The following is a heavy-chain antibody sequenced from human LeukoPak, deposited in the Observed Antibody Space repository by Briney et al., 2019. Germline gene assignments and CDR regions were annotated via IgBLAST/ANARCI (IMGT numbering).Heavy chain of an antibody. J-gene: IGHJ4*02. CDR3: ESSSAGYYFDY. V-gene: IGHV1-69*04. D-gene: IGHD2-2*01. Sequence: ASVKVSCKASGGTFSSYAISWVRQAPGQGLEWMGRIIPILGIANYAQKSQGRVTITADKSTSTAYMELSSLRSEDTAVYYCESSSAGYYFDYWGQGTLVTVSS. CDR1: GGTFSSYA. CDR2: IIPILGIA.